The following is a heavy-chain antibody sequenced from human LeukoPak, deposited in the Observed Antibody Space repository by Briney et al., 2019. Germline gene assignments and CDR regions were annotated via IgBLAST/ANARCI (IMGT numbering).Heavy chain of an antibody. CDR3: ARGTLYRGWSYYLDF. Sequence: SETLSLTCTVSGASITSGSYYWSWIRQPAGKGLEWIGRIYTSGSTYYNPSLKSRVTISVDMSKNHFPLRLRSVTAADTAMYYCARGTLYRGWSYYLDFWGQGSQVTVSS. J-gene: IGHJ4*02. V-gene: IGHV4-61*02. CDR2: IYTSGST. CDR1: GASITSGSYY. D-gene: IGHD6-19*01.